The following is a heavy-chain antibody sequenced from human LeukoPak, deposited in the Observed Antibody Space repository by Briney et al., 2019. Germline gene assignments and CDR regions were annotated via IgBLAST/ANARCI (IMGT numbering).Heavy chain of an antibody. D-gene: IGHD3-10*01. CDR1: GFTFSSYA. J-gene: IGHJ4*02. CDR3: ARVGRGGNTDY. V-gene: IGHV3-23*01. Sequence: PGGSLRLSCAASGFTFSSYAMSWVRQAPGKGLEWVSGISGSGGSTYYADSVKGRFTISRDNAKNSLYLQMNSLRAEDTAVYYCARVGRGGNTDYWGQGTLVTVSS. CDR2: ISGSGGST.